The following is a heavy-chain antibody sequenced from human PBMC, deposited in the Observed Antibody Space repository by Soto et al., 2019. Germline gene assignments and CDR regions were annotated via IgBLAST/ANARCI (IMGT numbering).Heavy chain of an antibody. V-gene: IGHV3-74*01. CDR2: IDSDGSET. D-gene: IGHD3-9*01. Sequence: GGSLRLSCAASGFTFSSHGMSWVRQAPGKGLVWVSRIDSDGSETIYADSVKGRCTISGDSAKNTLFLQMNSLGAEDTAVYYCVRTKRTGYSEFAFWGQG. CDR1: GFTFSSHG. J-gene: IGHJ4*02. CDR3: VRTKRTGYSEFAF.